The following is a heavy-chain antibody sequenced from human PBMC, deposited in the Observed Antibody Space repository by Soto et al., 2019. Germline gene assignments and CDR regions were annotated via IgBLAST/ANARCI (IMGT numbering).Heavy chain of an antibody. CDR3: ARCYCDFWSGYYISPYGMDV. V-gene: IGHV3-11*01. CDR2: ISSRGSSI. CDR1: GFAFSDYY. J-gene: IGHJ6*02. Sequence: PGGSLRLSCAVSGFAFSDYYMSWIRQAPGKGLEWVSYISSRGSSIYYADSVKGRFTISRDNAKNSLYLQMNGLRAEDTAVYYCARCYCDFWSGYYISPYGMDVWGQGTTVTVSS. D-gene: IGHD3-3*01.